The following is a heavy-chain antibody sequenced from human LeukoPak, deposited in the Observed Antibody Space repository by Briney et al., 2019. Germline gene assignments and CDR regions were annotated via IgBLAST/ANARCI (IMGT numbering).Heavy chain of an antibody. Sequence: PGQSLRLSCIASGFTFSSYAMSWVRQAPGKGLEWVSGITGGGDTTHHADSVKGRFTIFRDNSKNTLFLQMNSLRVEDTAFYCAKDREIQLWSYWGQGTLVTVSS. D-gene: IGHD5-18*01. CDR3: AKDREIQLWSY. CDR1: GFTFSSYA. V-gene: IGHV3-23*01. J-gene: IGHJ4*02. CDR2: ITGGGDTT.